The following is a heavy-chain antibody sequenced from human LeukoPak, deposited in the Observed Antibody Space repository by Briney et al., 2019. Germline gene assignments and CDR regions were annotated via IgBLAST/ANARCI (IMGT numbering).Heavy chain of an antibody. CDR3: ASGGDSSGLNRFAY. CDR2: ISTYNGNT. CDR1: GYTFTSYG. Sequence: GASVKVSCKASGYTFTSYGISWVRQAPGQGLEWMGWISTYNGNTNYAQKLQGRVTMTRDTSTSTAYMELRSLRSDDTAVYYCASGGDSSGLNRFAYWGQGTLVTVSS. J-gene: IGHJ4*02. D-gene: IGHD3-22*01. V-gene: IGHV1-18*01.